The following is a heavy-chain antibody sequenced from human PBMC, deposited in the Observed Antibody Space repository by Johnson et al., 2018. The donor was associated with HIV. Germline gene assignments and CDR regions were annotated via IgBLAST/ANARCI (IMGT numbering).Heavy chain of an antibody. Sequence: EVQLLESGGGLVQPGGSLRLSCEVSGLSFSSHWMSWVRQAPGKGLEWVANINRDGTLTQHLDSVKGRFTISRDNAMNSLFLQMNSLRAEDTAVYYCARVEYSSSYDVVDIWGQGTMVTVSS. CDR1: GLSFSSHW. D-gene: IGHD6-6*01. CDR3: ARVEYSSSYDVVDI. V-gene: IGHV3-7*03. CDR2: INRDGTLT. J-gene: IGHJ3*02.